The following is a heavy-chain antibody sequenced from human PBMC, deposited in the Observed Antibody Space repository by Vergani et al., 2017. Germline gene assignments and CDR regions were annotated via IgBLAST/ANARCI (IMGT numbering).Heavy chain of an antibody. CDR2: ISSSGSTI. CDR1: GFTFSDYY. Sequence: QVQLVESGGGLVKPGGSLRLSCAASGFTFSDYYMSWIRQAPGKGLEWVSYISSSGSTIYYADSVKGRFTISRDNSKNSLYLQMNSLRTEDTALYYCAKASYGGNSRCYFDYWGQGTLVTVSS. J-gene: IGHJ4*02. V-gene: IGHV3-11*01. D-gene: IGHD4-23*01. CDR3: AKASYGGNSRCYFDY.